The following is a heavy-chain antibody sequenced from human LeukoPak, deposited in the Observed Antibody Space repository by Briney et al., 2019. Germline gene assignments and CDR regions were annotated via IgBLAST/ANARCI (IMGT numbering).Heavy chain of an antibody. CDR1: GYTFTSYG. D-gene: IGHD2-8*01. V-gene: IGHV1-18*01. CDR2: ISAYNDNT. Sequence: ASVKVSCKASGYTFTSYGLSWVRQAPGQGLEWMGWISAYNDNTNYAQKFQGRVTMTTDTSTSTGYMELRSLRSDDTAVYYCARTDRRLMVSPEWFDPWGQGTLVTVSS. CDR3: ARTDRRLMVSPEWFDP. J-gene: IGHJ5*02.